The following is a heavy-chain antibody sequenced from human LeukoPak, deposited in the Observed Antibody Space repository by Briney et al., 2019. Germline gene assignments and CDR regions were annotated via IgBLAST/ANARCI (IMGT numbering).Heavy chain of an antibody. D-gene: IGHD1-26*01. Sequence: ASVKVSCKASGYTFTSYGISWVRQAPGQGLEWMGWISAYNGNTNYAQKLQGRVTMTTDTSTSTAYMELRSLRSDDTAVYYCARDRELVGVLYAFDIWGQGTKVTVSS. CDR3: ARDRELVGVLYAFDI. V-gene: IGHV1-18*01. CDR2: ISAYNGNT. CDR1: GYTFTSYG. J-gene: IGHJ3*02.